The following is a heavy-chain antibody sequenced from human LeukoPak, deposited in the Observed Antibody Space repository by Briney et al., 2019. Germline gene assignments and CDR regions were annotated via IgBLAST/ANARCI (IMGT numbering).Heavy chain of an antibody. CDR3: AKDSNSGYVSVGPDY. Sequence: PGGSLRLSCQTSGLVFSNYGVHWVRQAPDKGLEWVAYLRYDARNAYYADSVNGRFIISRDNSRNTLYLQMNSLRTEDTGVYSCAKDSNSGYVSVGPDYWGLGTLVTVSS. D-gene: IGHD5-12*01. V-gene: IGHV3-30*02. J-gene: IGHJ4*02. CDR1: GLVFSNYG. CDR2: LRYDARNA.